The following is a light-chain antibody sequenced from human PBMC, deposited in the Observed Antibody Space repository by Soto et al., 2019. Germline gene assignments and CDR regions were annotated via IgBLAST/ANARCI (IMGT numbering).Light chain of an antibody. V-gene: IGKV1-27*01. CDR2: AAS. J-gene: IGKJ3*01. CDR1: QGIRNF. Sequence: DIQMTQSPTSLSASVGDRVTITCRASQGIRNFVAWYQQKPGKAPKLLIYAASTLQSGVPSRFSGSGSGTDFTITINSLQTEDVAIYSCQKYSSVPVFGPGTKVEMK. CDR3: QKYSSVPV.